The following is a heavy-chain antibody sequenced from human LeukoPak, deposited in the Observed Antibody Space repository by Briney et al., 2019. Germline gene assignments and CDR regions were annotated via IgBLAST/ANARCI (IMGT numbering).Heavy chain of an antibody. CDR2: IIPIFGTA. D-gene: IGHD1-26*01. J-gene: IGHJ4*02. CDR3: ARDQRVVGATTVYYYFDY. V-gene: IGHV1-69*13. Sequence: GASVKVSCKASGYTFTSYGISWVRQAPGQGLEWMGGIIPIFGTANYAQKFQGRVTITADESTSTAYMELSSLRSEDTAVYYCARDQRVVGATTVYYYFDYWGQGTLVTVSS. CDR1: GYTFTSYG.